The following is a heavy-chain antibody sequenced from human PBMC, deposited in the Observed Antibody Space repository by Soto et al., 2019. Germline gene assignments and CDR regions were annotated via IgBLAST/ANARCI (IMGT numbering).Heavy chain of an antibody. J-gene: IGHJ6*02. D-gene: IGHD3-10*01. Sequence: QCWGSLRLSCAASGFTFISYAMSFFRHSPWKGLEWVSAISGSGGSTYYADSVKGRFTISRDNSKNTLYLQMNSLRAEDTAVYYCAKGRVREGYYYGMDVWGQGTTVTV. V-gene: IGHV3-23*01. CDR2: ISGSGGST. CDR1: GFTFISYA. CDR3: AKGRVREGYYYGMDV.